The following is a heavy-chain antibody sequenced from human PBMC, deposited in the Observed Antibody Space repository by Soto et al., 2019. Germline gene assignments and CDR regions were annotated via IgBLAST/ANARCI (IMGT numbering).Heavy chain of an antibody. D-gene: IGHD3-22*01. V-gene: IGHV4-59*01. Sequence: QVQLQESGPGLVKPSETLSLTCAVSGVSISSSYWSWIRQSPGKEMQWIGYIYYSGSVKYNPSLNSRVTISADMSRNQLSLRVTPVTAADTALYYCARGMYDGSGFSNPFDIWGQGTMVTVSS. J-gene: IGHJ3*02. CDR3: ARGMYDGSGFSNPFDI. CDR1: GVSISSSY. CDR2: IYYSGSV.